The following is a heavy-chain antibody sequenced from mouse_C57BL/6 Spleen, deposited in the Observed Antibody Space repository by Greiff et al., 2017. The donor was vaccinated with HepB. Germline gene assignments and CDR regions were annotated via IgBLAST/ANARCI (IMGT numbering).Heavy chain of an antibody. Sequence: EVKVVESGGGLVKPGGSLKLSCAASGFTFSSYAMSWVRQTPEKRLEWVATISDGGSYTYYPDNVKGRFTISRDNAKNNLYLQMSHLKSEDTAMYYCARGPYGSSYWYFDVWGTGTTVTVSS. CDR1: GFTFSSYA. V-gene: IGHV5-4*03. J-gene: IGHJ1*03. D-gene: IGHD1-1*01. CDR3: ARGPYGSSYWYFDV. CDR2: ISDGGSYT.